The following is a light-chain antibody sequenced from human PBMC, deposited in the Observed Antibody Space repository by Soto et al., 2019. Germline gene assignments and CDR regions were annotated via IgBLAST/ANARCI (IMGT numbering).Light chain of an antibody. CDR2: DAS. J-gene: IGKJ2*01. V-gene: IGKV1-33*01. CDR1: EDISNC. CDR3: QQYENLRLHT. Sequence: DIQMTQSPSSLSASVGERVTITCRANEDISNCLNWYQQKPGRAPKLLIYDASTLETGVPSRFSGSGSGTHFTFTISSLQPEDVGTYYCQQYENLRLHTFGPGTKL.